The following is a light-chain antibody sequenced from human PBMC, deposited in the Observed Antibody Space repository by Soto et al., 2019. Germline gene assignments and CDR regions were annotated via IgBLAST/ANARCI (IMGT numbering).Light chain of an antibody. V-gene: IGLV2-18*02. J-gene: IGLJ1*01. Sequence: QSVLTQPASVSGSPGQSITISCIGTSSDIGTYNRVSWYQQPPGTAPKLIIYEVNNRPSGVPDRFSGSKSGNTASLIISGLQAEDEADYHCNSFTTSNTYVFGTGTKVTVL. CDR2: EVN. CDR1: SSDIGTYNR. CDR3: NSFTTSNTYV.